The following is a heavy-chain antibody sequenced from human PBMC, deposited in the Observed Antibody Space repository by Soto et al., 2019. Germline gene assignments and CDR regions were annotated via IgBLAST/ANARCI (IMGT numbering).Heavy chain of an antibody. CDR1: GGTVASSHW. CDR3: AREIVTAGGNNYFDP. J-gene: IGHJ5*02. V-gene: IGHV4-4*01. Sequence: LSLTCGVSGGTVASSHWWSWVRQSPGRGLEWIGNVYHTGDTNFNPSLQSRVTFSVDKSNNQFSLRLTSVTAADTAVYFCAREIVTAGGNNYFDPWGPGTLVTVSS. CDR2: VYHTGDT. D-gene: IGHD2-21*02.